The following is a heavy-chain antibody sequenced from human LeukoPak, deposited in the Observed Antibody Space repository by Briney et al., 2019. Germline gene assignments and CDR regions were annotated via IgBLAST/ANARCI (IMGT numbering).Heavy chain of an antibody. J-gene: IGHJ6*03. V-gene: IGHV5-51*01. Sequence: GESLKISCKGSGYSFPSYWIGWVRQMPGKGLEWMGIIYPGDSDTRYSPSFQGQVTISADKSISTAYLQWSSLKASDTAMYYCARHDLYYYGSGSSNYYYYYMDVWGKGTTVTVSS. CDR3: ARHDLYYYGSGSSNYYYYYMDV. D-gene: IGHD3-10*01. CDR1: GYSFPSYW. CDR2: IYPGDSDT.